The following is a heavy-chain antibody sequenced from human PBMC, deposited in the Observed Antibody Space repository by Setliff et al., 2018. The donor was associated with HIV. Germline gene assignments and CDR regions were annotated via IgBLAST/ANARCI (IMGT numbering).Heavy chain of an antibody. J-gene: IGHJ4*02. D-gene: IGHD3-16*01. CDR3: ARNPGGRIPLDH. Sequence: PSETLSLTCAVYGGSFAASHWSWIRQSPGKGLEWIGEISHSGDTKYTPSLKGRLTISIDTSKKQFSLNLNSVTAADTAVYYCARNPGGRIPLDHWGQGTLVTVSS. CDR1: GGSFAASH. V-gene: IGHV4-34*01. CDR2: ISHSGDT.